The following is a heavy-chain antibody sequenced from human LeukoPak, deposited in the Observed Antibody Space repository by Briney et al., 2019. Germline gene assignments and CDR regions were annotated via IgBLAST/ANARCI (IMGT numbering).Heavy chain of an antibody. D-gene: IGHD5-24*01. J-gene: IGHJ4*02. V-gene: IGHV3-21*01. CDR1: GFTFSSYS. Sequence: GGSLRLSCAASGFTFSSYSMNWVRQAPGKGLEWVSSISSSSSYIYYADSVKGRFTISRDNAKNSLYLQMNSLRAEDTAVYYCARAKDGTNILDYWGQRTLVTVSS. CDR3: ARAKDGTNILDY. CDR2: ISSSSSYI.